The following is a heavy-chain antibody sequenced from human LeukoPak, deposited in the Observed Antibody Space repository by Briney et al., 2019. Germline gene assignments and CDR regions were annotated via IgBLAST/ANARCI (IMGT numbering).Heavy chain of an antibody. J-gene: IGHJ4*02. CDR3: ARGKGVGSSSAGY. Sequence: PSETLSLTCAVYGGSFSGYYWSWIRQPPGKGLEWIGEINHSGSTYYNPSLKSRVTISVDTSKNQFPLKLTSVTAADTAVYYCARGKGVGSSSAGYWGQGTLVTVSS. CDR1: GGSFSGYY. D-gene: IGHD6-13*01. CDR2: INHSGST. V-gene: IGHV4-34*01.